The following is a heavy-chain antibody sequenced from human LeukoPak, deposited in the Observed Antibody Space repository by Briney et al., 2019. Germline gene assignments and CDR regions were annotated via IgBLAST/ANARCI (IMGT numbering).Heavy chain of an antibody. J-gene: IGHJ6*02. Sequence: ASVKVSCKASGYTFTSYDINWVRQATGQGLEWMGWMNPNSGNTGYAQKFQGRVTMTRDTSISTAYMELSRLRSDDTAVYYCARAAYCTNGVCYHYYGMDVWGQGTTVTVSS. V-gene: IGHV1-8*01. D-gene: IGHD2-8*01. CDR1: GYTFTSYD. CDR2: MNPNSGNT. CDR3: ARAAYCTNGVCYHYYGMDV.